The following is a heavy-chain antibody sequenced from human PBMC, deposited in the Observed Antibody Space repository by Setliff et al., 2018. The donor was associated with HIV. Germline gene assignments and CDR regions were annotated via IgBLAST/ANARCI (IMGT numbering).Heavy chain of an antibody. V-gene: IGHV4-39*01. D-gene: IGHD1-7*01. CDR3: ARMDITGTWRWFDP. CDR1: GGSTSSSSYY. J-gene: IGHJ5*02. Sequence: PSETLSLTCTVSGGSTSSSSYYWGWIRQPPGRGMEWIGSIYYSGSTFYNPSLKSRVTISVDTSKNQFSLNLSSVTAADTAIYYCARMDITGTWRWFDPWGLGTLVTVSS. CDR2: IYYSGST.